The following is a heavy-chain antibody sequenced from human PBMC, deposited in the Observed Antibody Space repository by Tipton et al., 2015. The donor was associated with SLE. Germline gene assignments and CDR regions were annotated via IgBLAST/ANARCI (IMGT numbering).Heavy chain of an antibody. CDR1: SSYG. Sequence: SSYGMHWVRQPPGKGLEWIGSIYYSGSTYYNPSLKSRVTISVDTSKNQFSLKLSSVTAADTAVYYCARRRWNYYDSSGYSLSFDPWGQGTLVTVSS. CDR2: IYYSGST. J-gene: IGHJ5*02. D-gene: IGHD3-22*01. V-gene: IGHV4-39*01. CDR3: ARRRWNYYDSSGYSLSFDP.